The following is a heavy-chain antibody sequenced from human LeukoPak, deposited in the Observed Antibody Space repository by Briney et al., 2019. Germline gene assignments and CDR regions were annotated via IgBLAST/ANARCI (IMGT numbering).Heavy chain of an antibody. Sequence: SETLSLTCSVSGDSIRSGDYYWTWIRQPPGKGLEWIGYVYHSGPTYYNPSLKSRVIISVDTSKNQFSLKLSSVTAADTAVYYCANTYYDFWSGYYSQHYYFDYWGQGTLVTVSS. D-gene: IGHD3-3*01. CDR2: VYHSGPT. J-gene: IGHJ4*02. CDR1: GDSIRSGDYY. V-gene: IGHV4-31*02. CDR3: ANTYYDFWSGYYSQHYYFDY.